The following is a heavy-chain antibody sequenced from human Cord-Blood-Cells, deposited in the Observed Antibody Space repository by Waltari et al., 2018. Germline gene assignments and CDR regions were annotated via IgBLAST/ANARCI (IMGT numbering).Heavy chain of an antibody. CDR1: GYTFTSYD. CDR3: ARVYSSSWYEDY. V-gene: IGHV1-8*01. D-gene: IGHD6-13*01. Sequence: QVQLVQSGAEVKKPGASVKVSCKASGYTFTSYDLNWVRQATGQGLEWMGWMNPNSGNTGYAQKFQGRVTMTRNTSISTAYMELSSLRSEDTAVYYCARVYSSSWYEDYWGQGTLVTVSS. CDR2: MNPNSGNT. J-gene: IGHJ4*02.